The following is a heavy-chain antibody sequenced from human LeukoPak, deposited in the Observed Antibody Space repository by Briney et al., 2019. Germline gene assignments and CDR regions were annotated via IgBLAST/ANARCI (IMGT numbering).Heavy chain of an antibody. D-gene: IGHD3-22*01. J-gene: IGHJ4*02. CDR3: ARLVVITQYYFDY. CDR1: GYTFTGYY. V-gene: IGHV1-2*06. CDR2: INPNSGGT. Sequence: ASVKVSFTASGYTFTGYYMHWVRQAPGQGLEWMGRINPNSGGTNYAQKFQGRVTMTRDTSISTAYMELSRLRSDDTAVYYCARLVVITQYYFDYWGQGTLVTVSS.